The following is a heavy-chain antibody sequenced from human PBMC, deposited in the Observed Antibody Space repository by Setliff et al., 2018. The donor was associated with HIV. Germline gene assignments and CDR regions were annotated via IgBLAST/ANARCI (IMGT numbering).Heavy chain of an antibody. CDR2: INPSGGGS. V-gene: IGHV1-46*01. D-gene: IGHD3-3*01. Sequence: ASVKVSCKASGYTFTSYYMNWVRQAPGQGLEWMGIINPSGGGSTYAQKFQGRVAMTRDTSTSTVYMELSSLRSEDTAVYYCARDRVRITIFGANDASDIWGQGTMVTVSS. CDR1: GYTFTSYY. J-gene: IGHJ3*02. CDR3: ARDRVRITIFGANDASDI.